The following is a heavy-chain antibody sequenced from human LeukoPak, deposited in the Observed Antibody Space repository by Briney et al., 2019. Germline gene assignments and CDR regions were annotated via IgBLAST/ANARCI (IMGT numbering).Heavy chain of an antibody. D-gene: IGHD3-10*01. CDR3: ARDIYYGSGNFDY. CDR2: ISSSGSTI. J-gene: IGHJ4*02. Sequence: GGSLRLSCAASGFTFSNYWMNWVRQAPGKGLEWVSYISSSGSTIYYADSVKGRFTISRDNAKNSLYLQMNSLRAEDTAVYYCARDIYYGSGNFDYWGQGTLVTVSS. V-gene: IGHV3-48*04. CDR1: GFTFSNYW.